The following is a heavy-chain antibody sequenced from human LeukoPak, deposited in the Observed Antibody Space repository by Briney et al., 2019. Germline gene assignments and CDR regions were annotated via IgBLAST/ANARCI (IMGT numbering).Heavy chain of an antibody. CDR3: AKDIYGSGSLYYYYYGMDV. CDR2: ISGDGGST. V-gene: IGHV3-43*02. Sequence: PGGSLRLSCAASGFTFDDYAMHWVRQAPGKGLEWVSLISGDGGSTYYADSVKGRFTISRDNSKNSLYLQMNSLRTEDTALYYCAKDIYGSGSLYYYYYGMDVWGQGTTVTVSS. D-gene: IGHD3-10*01. J-gene: IGHJ6*02. CDR1: GFTFDDYA.